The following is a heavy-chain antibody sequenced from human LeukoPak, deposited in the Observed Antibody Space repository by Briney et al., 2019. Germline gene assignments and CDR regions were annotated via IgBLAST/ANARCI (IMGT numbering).Heavy chain of an antibody. V-gene: IGHV1-18*01. Sequence: ASVKVSCKASGYTFTSYGISWVRQAPGQGLEWMGWISAYNGNTNHAQKLQGRVTMTTDTSTSTAYMELRSLRSDDTAVYYCARSYYYGSGSYYSFGLYYYYYMDVWGKGTTVTISS. CDR1: GYTFTSYG. CDR2: ISAYNGNT. CDR3: ARSYYYGSGSYYSFGLYYYYYMDV. J-gene: IGHJ6*03. D-gene: IGHD3-10*01.